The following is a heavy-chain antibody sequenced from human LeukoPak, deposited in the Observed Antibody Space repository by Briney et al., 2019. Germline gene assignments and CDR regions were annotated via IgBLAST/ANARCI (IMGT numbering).Heavy chain of an antibody. CDR3: ARAGRGYSGYDWWADWFDP. J-gene: IGHJ5*02. V-gene: IGHV5-51*01. CDR2: IYPGDSDT. D-gene: IGHD5-12*01. CDR1: GYSFTSYW. Sequence: GESLKISCKGSGYSFTSYWIGWVRQMPGKGLEWMGIIYPGDSDTGYSPSFQGQVTISADKSISTAYLQWSSLKASDTAMYYCARAGRGYSGYDWWADWFDPWGQGTLVTVSS.